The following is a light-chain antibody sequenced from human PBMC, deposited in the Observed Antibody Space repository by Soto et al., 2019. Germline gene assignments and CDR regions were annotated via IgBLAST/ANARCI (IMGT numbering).Light chain of an antibody. V-gene: IGKV1-39*01. CDR3: QQSYSTPLT. Sequence: DIQMTQSPSSLSVSVGARVPITCRASQSIGGFLNWYQQKLGKAPKLLIYAASSLQSGVPSRFSGSGSGTDFTLTISSLQPEDFATYYCQQSYSTPLTSGGGTKVDIK. J-gene: IGKJ4*01. CDR1: QSIGGF. CDR2: AAS.